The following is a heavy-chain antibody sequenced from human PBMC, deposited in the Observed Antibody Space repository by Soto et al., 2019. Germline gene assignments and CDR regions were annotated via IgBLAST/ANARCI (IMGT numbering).Heavy chain of an antibody. J-gene: IGHJ4*02. V-gene: IGHV2-5*02. D-gene: IGHD3-9*01. CDR3: ASSTGYRIFDC. CDR2: IFSDDDK. Sequence: QITLKESGPTLVKPTQTLTLTCTFSGFSLSTTGVGVGWIRQPPGKALEWLALIFSDDDKRYSPSLKSRLTMPKDHSKNQVVCTMTNMNPVDTATYYCASSTGYRIFDCWGQGTLVAVSS. CDR1: GFSLSTTGVG.